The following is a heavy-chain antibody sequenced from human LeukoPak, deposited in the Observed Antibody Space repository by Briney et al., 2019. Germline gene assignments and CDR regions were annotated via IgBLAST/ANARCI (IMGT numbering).Heavy chain of an antibody. CDR3: TPSRYSSGWSEGGY. Sequence: GGSLRLSCAASGFTFSGTAMHWVRQASGKGLEWVGRIRSKANSYATAYAASVKGRFTISRDDSKNTAYLQMNSLKTEDTAVYYCTPSRYSSGWSEGGYWGQGTPVTVSS. J-gene: IGHJ4*02. D-gene: IGHD6-19*01. CDR2: IRSKANSYAT. CDR1: GFTFSGTA. V-gene: IGHV3-73*01.